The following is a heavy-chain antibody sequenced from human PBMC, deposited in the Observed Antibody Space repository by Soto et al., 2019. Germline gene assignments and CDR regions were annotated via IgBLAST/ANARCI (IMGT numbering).Heavy chain of an antibody. CDR3: TTDDPINKN. CDR1: GFTFSNAW. J-gene: IGHJ4*02. V-gene: IGHV3-15*01. Sequence: EVQLVESGGDLVKPGGSLRLSCVASGFTFSNAWMSWVRQAPGKGLEWVGRIKSKTDGGTTDYAAPVKGRFAISRDDSKNMLYLQMNSLKIEDTALYYCTTDDPINKNWGQGTLVTASS. CDR2: IKSKTDGGTT.